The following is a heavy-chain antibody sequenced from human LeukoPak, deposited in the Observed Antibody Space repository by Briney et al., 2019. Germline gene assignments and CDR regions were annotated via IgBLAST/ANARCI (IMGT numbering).Heavy chain of an antibody. CDR3: ARRAGAYSHPYDY. V-gene: IGHV3-53*01. Sequence: GGSLRLSCTVSGFTVSSNSMSWVRQAPEKGLEWVSFIYSDNTHYSDSVKGRFTISRDNSKNTLYLQMNSLRAEDTAVYYCARRAGAYSHPYDYWGQGTLVTVSS. CDR1: GFTVSSNS. CDR2: IYSDNT. J-gene: IGHJ4*02. D-gene: IGHD4/OR15-4a*01.